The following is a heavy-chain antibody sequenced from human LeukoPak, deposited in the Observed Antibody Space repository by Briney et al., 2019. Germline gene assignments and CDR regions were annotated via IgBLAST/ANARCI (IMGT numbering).Heavy chain of an antibody. Sequence: SETLSLTCTVSGGSISSYYWSWLRQPAGKGLEWIGRIYTSGSTNYNPSLKSRVTMSVDTSKNQFSLKLSSVTAADTAVYYCARARSYYDSYAFDIWGQGTMVTVSS. V-gene: IGHV4-4*07. J-gene: IGHJ3*02. CDR3: ARARSYYDSYAFDI. D-gene: IGHD3-22*01. CDR1: GGSISSYY. CDR2: IYTSGST.